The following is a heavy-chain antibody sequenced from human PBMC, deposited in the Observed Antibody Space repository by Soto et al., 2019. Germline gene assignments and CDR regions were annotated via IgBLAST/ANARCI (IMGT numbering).Heavy chain of an antibody. CDR1: GFTFDDYA. CDR2: ISWNSGSI. CDR3: AKDKGTMVRDNDAFDI. V-gene: IGHV3-9*01. D-gene: IGHD3-10*01. Sequence: DVQLVESGGGLVQPGRSLRLSCAASGFTFDDYAMHWVRQAPGKGLEWVSGISWNSGSIGYADSVKGRFTISRDNAKNSLYLQMNSLRAEDTALYYCAKDKGTMVRDNDAFDIWGQGTMVTVSS. J-gene: IGHJ3*02.